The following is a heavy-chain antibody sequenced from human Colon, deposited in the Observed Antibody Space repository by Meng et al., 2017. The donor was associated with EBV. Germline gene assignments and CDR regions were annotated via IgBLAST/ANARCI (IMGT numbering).Heavy chain of an antibody. V-gene: IGHV4-31*03. Sequence: QVQLQESGPGLVKPSXXXXXTXTVSGGSISSGGFYWSWFRQHPGKGLEWIGYIYYSGSTYYNPSLRSRVAISIDTSKNQFSLKLTSVTAADTAVYFCARTNYGDYNWFDPWGQGTLVTVSS. CDR1: GGSISSGGFY. CDR2: IYYSGST. CDR3: ARTNYGDYNWFDP. D-gene: IGHD4-17*01. J-gene: IGHJ5*02.